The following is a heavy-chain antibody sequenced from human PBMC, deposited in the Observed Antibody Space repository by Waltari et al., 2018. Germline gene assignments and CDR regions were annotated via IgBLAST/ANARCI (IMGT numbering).Heavy chain of an antibody. J-gene: IGHJ4*02. CDR3: ARGGYSYGYTYFDY. Sequence: QVQLVQSGAEVKKPGASVKVSCKASGYTFTSYDINWVRQATGQGLEWMGGLNPNSGNTGDAQKFQGRVTMTRNTSISTAYMELSSLRSEDTAVYYCARGGYSYGYTYFDYWGQGTLVTVSS. D-gene: IGHD5-18*01. V-gene: IGHV1-8*01. CDR2: LNPNSGNT. CDR1: GYTFTSYD.